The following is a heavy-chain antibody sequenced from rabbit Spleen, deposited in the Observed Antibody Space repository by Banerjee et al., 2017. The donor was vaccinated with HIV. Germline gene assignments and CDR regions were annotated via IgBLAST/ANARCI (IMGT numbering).Heavy chain of an antibody. CDR3: ARDTGTSFSSYGMDL. Sequence: EESGGDLVQPEGSLTLTCTASGFTISSGYWICWVRQAPGKGLEWIACIYTDSDMAYYASWAKGRFTISETSSTSVTLQLTSLTVADTATYFCARDTGTSFSSYGMDLWGPGTLVTVS. CDR1: GFTISSGYW. V-gene: IGHV1S45*01. D-gene: IGHD7-1*01. CDR2: IYTDSDMA. J-gene: IGHJ6*01.